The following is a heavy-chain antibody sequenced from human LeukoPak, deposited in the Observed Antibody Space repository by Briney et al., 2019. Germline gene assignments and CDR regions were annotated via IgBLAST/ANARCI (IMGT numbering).Heavy chain of an antibody. CDR2: IWYDGSNK. CDR3: VRGDYYYMDV. V-gene: IGHV3-33*08. CDR1: GFTFSNYW. D-gene: IGHD3-10*01. Sequence: GGSLRLSCAASGFTFSNYWVTWVRQAPGKGLEWVAVIWYDGSNKYYADSVKGRFTISRDNSKNTLYLQMNSLRAEDTAVYYCVRGDYYYMDVWGKGTTVTVSS. J-gene: IGHJ6*03.